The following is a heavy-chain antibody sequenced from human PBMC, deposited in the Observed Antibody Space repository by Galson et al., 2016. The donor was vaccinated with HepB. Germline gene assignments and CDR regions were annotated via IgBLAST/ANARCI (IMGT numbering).Heavy chain of an antibody. CDR1: GFTFSTYA. D-gene: IGHD4-23*01. CDR2: LGGSGGDK. CDR3: AKDSGNSAGSYDH. V-gene: IGHV3-23*01. Sequence: SLRLSCAASGFTFSTYAMSWVRQAPGEGLEWVSGLGGSGGDKHYADSVPGRFTISRDNAKNILYLYMNSLRVDDTAVYFCAKDSGNSAGSYDHWGQGTLVTVSS. J-gene: IGHJ4*02.